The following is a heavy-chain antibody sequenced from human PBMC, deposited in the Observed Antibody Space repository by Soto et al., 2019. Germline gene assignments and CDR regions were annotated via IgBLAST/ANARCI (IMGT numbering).Heavy chain of an antibody. V-gene: IGHV3-23*01. J-gene: IGHJ4*02. Sequence: LRLSCAASGFTFSGFGMSWVRQAPGKGLECVSTTSGSGVTAHYGDSVKGRFTISRDNSKNTLYLQMNSLRAEDTAVYFCAKRVGNLNTAPFDLWGQGTLVTVSS. CDR2: TSGSGVTA. D-gene: IGHD1-20*01. CDR1: GFTFSGFG. CDR3: AKRVGNLNTAPFDL.